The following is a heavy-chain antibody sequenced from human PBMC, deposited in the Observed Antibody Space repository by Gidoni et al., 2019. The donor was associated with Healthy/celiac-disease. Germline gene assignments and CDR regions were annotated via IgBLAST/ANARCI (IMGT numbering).Heavy chain of an antibody. Sequence: EVQLLESGGGLVQPGGSLRLSCAASGFTFSSYAMSWVRQAPGKGLEWVSASSGSGGSTYYADSVKGRFTISRDNSKNTLYLQMNSLRAEDTAVYYCAKGDYDSSGYYLGFDYWGQGTLVTVSS. CDR3: AKGDYDSSGYYLGFDY. CDR2: SSGSGGST. CDR1: GFTFSSYA. D-gene: IGHD3-22*01. V-gene: IGHV3-23*01. J-gene: IGHJ4*02.